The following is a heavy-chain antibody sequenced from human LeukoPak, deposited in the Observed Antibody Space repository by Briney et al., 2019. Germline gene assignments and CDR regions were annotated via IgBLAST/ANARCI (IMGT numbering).Heavy chain of an antibody. V-gene: IGHV4-59*01. CDR1: GGSISTYY. D-gene: IGHD4-17*01. CDR3: ARGETTVTTSTFDY. Sequence: SETLPLTCSVSGGSISTYYWTWIRQPPGKGLEWIGYIFYSGSTSYNPSLKSRVTISVDTSKNQFSLKLSSVTAADTAVYYCARGETTVTTSTFDYWGQGTLVTVSS. J-gene: IGHJ4*02. CDR2: IFYSGST.